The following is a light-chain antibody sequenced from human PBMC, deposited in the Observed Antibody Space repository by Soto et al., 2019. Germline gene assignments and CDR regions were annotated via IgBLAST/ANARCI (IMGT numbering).Light chain of an antibody. CDR2: GAS. J-gene: IGKJ2*01. V-gene: IGKV3-15*01. Sequence: EIVMTQSPATLSVSPGERAALSCRASRSVSSNFAWYQQKPGQAPRLLIYGASTRATGIPARFSGSGSGTEFILTISSLQSGDFAVYYCQQYNNWPYTFGQGTKLEIK. CDR1: RSVSSN. CDR3: QQYNNWPYT.